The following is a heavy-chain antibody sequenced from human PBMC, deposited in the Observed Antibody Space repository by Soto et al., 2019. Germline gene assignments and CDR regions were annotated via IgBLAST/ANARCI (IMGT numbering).Heavy chain of an antibody. CDR1: GYSFTNFW. V-gene: IGHV5-51*01. CDR2: IYPGDSDT. Sequence: PGESLKISCKGSGYSFTNFWIGWVRQMPGKGLEWMGIIYPGDSDTRYSPSFRGQVTISADKSINTVYLHWSSLKASDTAVYYCACLSPVYGDFVGDFDMGGQEAMVAVSS. D-gene: IGHD4-17*01. J-gene: IGHJ3*02. CDR3: ACLSPVYGDFVGDFDM.